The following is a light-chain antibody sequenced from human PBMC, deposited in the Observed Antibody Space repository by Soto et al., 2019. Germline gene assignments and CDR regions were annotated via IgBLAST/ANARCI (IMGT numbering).Light chain of an antibody. V-gene: IGKV1-5*01. CDR1: QTIRTW. Sequence: IQVSQSPPTQSASVGDAATITFRSIQTIRTWMAWYQQKPGKGPNLIVYDASTLPSGVASRVSGSGSGTEFTLIISGMQPDDSATYYCQQYTNTNNPWMFGQGTKV. CDR2: DAS. CDR3: QQYTNTNNPWM. J-gene: IGKJ1*01.